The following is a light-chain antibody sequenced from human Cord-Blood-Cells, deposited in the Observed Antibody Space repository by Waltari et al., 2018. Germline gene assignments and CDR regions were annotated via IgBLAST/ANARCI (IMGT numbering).Light chain of an antibody. V-gene: IGKV1-39*01. CDR3: QQSYSTPKYT. Sequence: DIQMTQSPSSLSASVGDRVTITCRASQSISSYLNWYQQKPGKAPKLLIYAASSLQSGVPSRFSGSGSGTDFTLTISSLQHEDFATYYCQQSYSTPKYTFGQGTKLEIK. J-gene: IGKJ2*01. CDR1: QSISSY. CDR2: AAS.